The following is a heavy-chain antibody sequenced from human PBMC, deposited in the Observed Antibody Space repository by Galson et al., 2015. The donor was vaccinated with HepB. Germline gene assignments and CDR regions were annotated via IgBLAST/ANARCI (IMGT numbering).Heavy chain of an antibody. CDR2: ISGSGVST. D-gene: IGHD2/OR15-2a*01. CDR3: ATHSYSVITDD. CDR1: GFTFRSYA. J-gene: IGHJ4*02. Sequence: SLRLSCAGSGFTFRSYALSWVRQAPGKGLEWVSTISGSGVSTYYADSVKGRFTISRDSSKNTMYLQMNSLNAEDTAIFYCATHSYSVITDDWGQGTLVIVSS. V-gene: IGHV3-23*01.